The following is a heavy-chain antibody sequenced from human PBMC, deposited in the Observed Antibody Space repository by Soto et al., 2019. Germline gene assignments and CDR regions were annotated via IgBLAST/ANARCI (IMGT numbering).Heavy chain of an antibody. Sequence: ASVKVSCKASGGTFSSYAISWVRQAPGQGLEWMGGIIPIFGTANYAQKFQGRVTITADESTSTAYMELSSLRSEDTAVYYCAREVAGTYPSYYYGMDVWGQGTTVTVSS. CDR2: IIPIFGTA. V-gene: IGHV1-69*13. CDR3: AREVAGTYPSYYYGMDV. CDR1: GGTFSSYA. D-gene: IGHD6-19*01. J-gene: IGHJ6*02.